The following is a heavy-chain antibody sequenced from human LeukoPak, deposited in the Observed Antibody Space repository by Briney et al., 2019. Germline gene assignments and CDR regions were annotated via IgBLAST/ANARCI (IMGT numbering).Heavy chain of an antibody. V-gene: IGHV3-23*01. D-gene: IGHD6-13*01. J-gene: IGHJ4*02. Sequence: GGSLRLSCAASGFTFSSYAMSWVRQAPGKGLEWVSAISGSGGSTYYADSVKGRFTISRDNSKHTLYLQMNGLRAEDTDVYYCAKASWYFHYFDYWGQGTLVTVSS. CDR2: ISGSGGST. CDR3: AKASWYFHYFDY. CDR1: GFTFSSYA.